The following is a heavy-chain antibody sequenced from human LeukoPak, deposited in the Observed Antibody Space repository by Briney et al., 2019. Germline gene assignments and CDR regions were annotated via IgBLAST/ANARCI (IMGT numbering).Heavy chain of an antibody. Sequence: GGSLRLSCAASGFTFSDYYMSWIRQAPGKGLEWVSYISSSGSTIYYADSVKGRFTISRDNAKNSLYLQMNSLRAEDTAVYYFAREQRITIFGVVISDAFAIWGQGTMVTVSS. J-gene: IGHJ3*02. CDR2: ISSSGSTI. CDR3: AREQRITIFGVVISDAFAI. V-gene: IGHV3-11*04. D-gene: IGHD3-3*01. CDR1: GFTFSDYY.